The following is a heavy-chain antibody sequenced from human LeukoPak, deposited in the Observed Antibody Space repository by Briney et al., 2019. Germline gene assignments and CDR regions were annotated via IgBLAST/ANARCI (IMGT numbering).Heavy chain of an antibody. CDR3: VKGETAVAGGAFDY. V-gene: IGHV3-9*03. Sequence: GRSLRLSCAASGFTFNDYAMHWVRQAPGTGLEGVSGISWNSGSLGYAGSVKGRFTVSRDNAKNSLYLQMNSLRAEDMALYYCVKGETAVAGGAFDYWGQGTLVTVSS. J-gene: IGHJ4*02. CDR2: ISWNSGSL. CDR1: GFTFNDYA. D-gene: IGHD6-19*01.